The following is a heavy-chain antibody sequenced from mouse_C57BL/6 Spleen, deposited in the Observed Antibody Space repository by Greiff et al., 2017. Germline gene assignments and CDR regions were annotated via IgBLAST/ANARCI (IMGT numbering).Heavy chain of an antibody. CDR1: GYAFSSSW. Sequence: QVQLQQSGPELVKPGASVKISCKASGYAFSSSWMNWVKQRPGKGLEWIGRIYPGVGDTNYNGKFKGKATLTADKSSSTAYMQLSSLTSEDSAVYFCARGDDYDPWFAYWGQGTLVTVSA. J-gene: IGHJ3*01. CDR2: IYPGVGDT. CDR3: ARGDDYDPWFAY. V-gene: IGHV1-82*01. D-gene: IGHD2-4*01.